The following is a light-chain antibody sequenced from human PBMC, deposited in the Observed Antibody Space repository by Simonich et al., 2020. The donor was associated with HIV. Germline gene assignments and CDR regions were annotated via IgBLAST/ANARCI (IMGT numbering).Light chain of an antibody. V-gene: IGLV4-69*01. CDR1: RGHSSYA. CDR3: QTWGTGIRV. CDR2: LNSDGSH. J-gene: IGLJ3*02. Sequence: QLVLTQSPSASASLGASVKLTYTLSRGHSSYAIAWHQQQPMKGPRYLIKLNSDGSHSKGGGLPDCFSGTSAGAERYLTISSLQSEDEADYYCQTWGTGIRVFGGGTKLTVL.